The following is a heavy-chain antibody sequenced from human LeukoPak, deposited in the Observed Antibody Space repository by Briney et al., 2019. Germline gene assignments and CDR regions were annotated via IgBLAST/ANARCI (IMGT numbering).Heavy chain of an antibody. D-gene: IGHD2-15*01. CDR1: GFTFTSHA. CDR2: ISSSSSYI. V-gene: IGHV3-21*01. J-gene: IGHJ4*02. Sequence: GGSLRLSCATSGFTFTSHAMTWVRQAPGKGLEWVSSISSSSSYIYYADSVKGRFTISRDNAKNSLYLQMNSLRAEDTAVYYCARGYCSGGSCYPGGDYWGQGTLVTVSS. CDR3: ARGYCSGGSCYPGGDY.